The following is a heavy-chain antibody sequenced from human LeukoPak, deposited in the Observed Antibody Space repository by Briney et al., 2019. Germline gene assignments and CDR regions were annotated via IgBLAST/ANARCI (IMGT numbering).Heavy chain of an antibody. Sequence: ASVKVSCKASGYTFTGYYMHWVRQAPGQGLEGMGWINPNSGGTNYAQKFQGRVTMTRDTSISTAYMELSRLRSDDTAVYYCARDRPTSYSGYDLGFDYWGQGTLVTVSS. J-gene: IGHJ4*02. V-gene: IGHV1-2*02. D-gene: IGHD5-12*01. CDR3: ARDRPTSYSGYDLGFDY. CDR1: GYTFTGYY. CDR2: INPNSGGT.